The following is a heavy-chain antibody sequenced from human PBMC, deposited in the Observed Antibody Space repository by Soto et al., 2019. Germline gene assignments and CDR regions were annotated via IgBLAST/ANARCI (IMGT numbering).Heavy chain of an antibody. CDR3: ATSAAAPGNY. D-gene: IGHD6-13*01. V-gene: IGHV3-7*01. CDR1: GFPFSSYW. Sequence: EVHLVESGGGLVQPGGSLRLSGPAPGFPFSSYWMSWVRQVPGKGLEWVANIKQDGSNKYYVDSVKGRFTISRDNAKNSLYLQMNSLRAEDTAVYYCATSAAAPGNYWGQGTLVTVSS. J-gene: IGHJ4*02. CDR2: IKQDGSNK.